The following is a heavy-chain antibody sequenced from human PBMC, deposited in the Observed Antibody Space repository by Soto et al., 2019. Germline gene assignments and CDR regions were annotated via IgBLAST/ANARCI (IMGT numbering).Heavy chain of an antibody. CDR3: AKEMWAAAYVETAPFDL. CDR1: GFTFSSYA. Sequence: EVQLLESGGGLVQPGGSLRLSCAASGFTFSSYAMAWVRQAPGKGLEWVSVIDGSGGDTSFAYAVKGRFSISRDNSKKMLYIHMNSLRAEDTATYYCAKEMWAAAYVETAPFDLWGQGTLVTVSS. V-gene: IGHV3-23*01. CDR2: IDGSGGDT. D-gene: IGHD2-15*01. J-gene: IGHJ4*02.